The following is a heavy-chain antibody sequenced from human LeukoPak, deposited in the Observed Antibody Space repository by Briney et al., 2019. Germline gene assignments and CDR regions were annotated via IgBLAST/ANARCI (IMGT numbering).Heavy chain of an antibody. CDR2: ISYDGSNK. J-gene: IGHJ4*02. CDR1: GFTFSSYA. CDR3: ARENLRYGFRFDY. V-gene: IGHV3-30-3*01. D-gene: IGHD4-17*01. Sequence: GGSLRLSCAASGFTFSSYAMHWVRQAPGKGLEWVAVISYDGSNKYYADSVKGRFTISRDNSKNTLYLQMNSLRAEDTAVYYCARENLRYGFRFDYWGQGTLVTVSS.